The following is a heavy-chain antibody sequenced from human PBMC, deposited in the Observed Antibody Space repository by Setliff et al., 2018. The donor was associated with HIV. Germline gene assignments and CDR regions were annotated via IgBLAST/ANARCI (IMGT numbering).Heavy chain of an antibody. CDR3: ARDPPVVVRHLFDL. D-gene: IGHD2-15*01. Sequence: GESLKISCKGSGYSFTSYWIGWVRQMPGKGLEWMGIIYPGDSDTRYSPSFQGQVTISADKSISTAYLQWSSLTSDDTAVYYCARDPPVVVRHLFDLWGQGTLVTVSS. V-gene: IGHV5-51*01. CDR2: IYPGDSDT. J-gene: IGHJ4*02. CDR1: GYSFTSYW.